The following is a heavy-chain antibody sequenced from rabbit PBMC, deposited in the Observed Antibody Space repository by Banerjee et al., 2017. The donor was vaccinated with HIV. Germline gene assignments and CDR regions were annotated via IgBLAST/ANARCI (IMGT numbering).Heavy chain of an antibody. V-gene: IGHV1S45*01. J-gene: IGHJ6*01. D-gene: IGHD8-1*01. CDR2: IDTGSSGGT. Sequence: QEQLEESGGGLVQPEGSLTLTCTASGFDFSSSDLTCWVRQAPGKGLEWIACIDTGSSGGTSFASGAKGRLTISKTSSTTVTLQMTSLTAADTAAYFCARDSGSSFTSYGMDLWGQGTLVTVS. CDR3: ARDSGSSFTSYGMDL. CDR1: GFDFSSSDL.